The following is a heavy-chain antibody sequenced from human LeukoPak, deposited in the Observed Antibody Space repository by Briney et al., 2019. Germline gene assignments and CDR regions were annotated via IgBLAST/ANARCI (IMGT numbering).Heavy chain of an antibody. CDR3: ARDDVVAGPFYYYGMDV. V-gene: IGHV1-46*01. CDR2: INPSDSST. CDR1: GYTFTNYP. D-gene: IGHD5-12*01. Sequence: GASVKVSCKASGYTFTNYPMQWVRQAPGQGLEWMGIINPSDSSTNYAQRFQGRVTLTSDTSTSTVYMDLSSLRSEDTAVYFCARDDVVAGPFYYYGMDVWGQGTTVTVSS. J-gene: IGHJ6*02.